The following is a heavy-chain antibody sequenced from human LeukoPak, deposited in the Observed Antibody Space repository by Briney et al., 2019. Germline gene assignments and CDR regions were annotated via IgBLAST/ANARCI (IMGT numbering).Heavy chain of an antibody. V-gene: IGHV4-61*01. CDR2: IYYSGST. D-gene: IGHD6-13*01. J-gene: IGHJ4*02. CDR3: ARTASSSGYSSSWLYYFDY. Sequence: SETLSLTCTVSGGSISSGNYYWSWIRQPPGKGLEWIGYIYYSGSTYYNPSLKSRVTISVDTSKNQFSLKLSSVTAADTAVYYCARTASSSGYSSSWLYYFDYWGQGTLVTVSS. CDR1: GGSISSGNYY.